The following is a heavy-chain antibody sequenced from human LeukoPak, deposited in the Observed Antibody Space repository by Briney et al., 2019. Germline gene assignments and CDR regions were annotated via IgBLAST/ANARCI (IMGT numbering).Heavy chain of an antibody. Sequence: GGSLRLSCAAPGFTFSEYSMHWVRQAPGKGLEYVSAISTNGGSTYYANSVKGRFTISRDDPKNTLDLQMGSLRPEDMAVYYCARGFRYYGSGIDYWGQGTLVTVSS. D-gene: IGHD3-10*01. CDR1: GFTFSEYS. CDR2: ISTNGGST. J-gene: IGHJ4*02. V-gene: IGHV3-64*01. CDR3: ARGFRYYGSGIDY.